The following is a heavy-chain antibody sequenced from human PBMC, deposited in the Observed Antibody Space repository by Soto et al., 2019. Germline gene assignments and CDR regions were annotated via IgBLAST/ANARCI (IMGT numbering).Heavy chain of an antibody. CDR1: GYTFTSYG. Sequence: QVQLVQSGAEVKKPGASVKVSCKASGYTFTSYGISWVRQAPGQGLEWMGWINGYNGDTNYAQKLQGKVTMTTATSTRTAYMALRILRYDDTAVYYCARVPPTVAGAGIWYWGQGTLVTVSS. CDR3: ARVPPTVAGAGIWY. D-gene: IGHD6-13*01. V-gene: IGHV1-18*04. CDR2: INGYNGDT. J-gene: IGHJ4*02.